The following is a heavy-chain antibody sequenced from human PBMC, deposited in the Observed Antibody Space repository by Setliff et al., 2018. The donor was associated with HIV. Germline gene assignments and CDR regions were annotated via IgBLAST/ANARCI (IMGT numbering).Heavy chain of an antibody. CDR1: GDSISSSSYY. D-gene: IGHD3-16*01. Sequence: LSLTCIVSGDSISSSSYYWGWVRQPPGKGLGFIGIIHYTGTTYYSPSLRSRAIISVDTSKNQFSLRLNSVTAADTAVYYCARRRGDFNPYFDSWGQGNLVTVSS. J-gene: IGHJ4*02. V-gene: IGHV4-39*01. CDR2: IHYTGTT. CDR3: ARRRGDFNPYFDS.